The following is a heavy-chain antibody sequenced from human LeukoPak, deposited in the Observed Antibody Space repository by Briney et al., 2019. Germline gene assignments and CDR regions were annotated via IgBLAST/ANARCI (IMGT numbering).Heavy chain of an antibody. CDR3: ARDYNLDY. V-gene: IGHV3-64*04. Sequence: QPGGSLRLSCSVSGFTFSTYVMHWVRQAPGKGLEYVSAISSNGDNTYYADSVKGRFTISRDNSKNTLYLQMNSLRAEDTAVYYCARDYNLDYWGQGTLVTVSS. CDR1: GFTFSTYV. CDR2: ISSNGDNT. J-gene: IGHJ4*02. D-gene: IGHD1-1*01.